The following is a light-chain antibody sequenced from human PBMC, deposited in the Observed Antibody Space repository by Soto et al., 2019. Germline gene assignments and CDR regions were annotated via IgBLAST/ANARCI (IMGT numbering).Light chain of an antibody. Sequence: QSVLTQPPSVSGSPGQSVTISCTGTSSDVGSYNRISWYQQPPGTAPKLIMYEVSNRPSGVPDRFSGSKSGSTASLTISGLQAEDEADYYCSLYISGSTYVFGTGTKVTVL. CDR3: SLYISGSTYV. CDR2: EVS. J-gene: IGLJ1*01. V-gene: IGLV2-18*01. CDR1: SSDVGSYNR.